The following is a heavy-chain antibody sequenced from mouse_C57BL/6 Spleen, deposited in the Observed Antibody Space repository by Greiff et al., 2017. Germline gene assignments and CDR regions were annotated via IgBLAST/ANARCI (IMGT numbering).Heavy chain of an antibody. Sequence: VQLQQSGPELVKPGASVKISCKASGYSFTSYYIHWVKQRPGQGLEWIGWIYPGSGNTKYNEKFKGKATLTADTSSSTAYMQLSSLTSEDSAVYYCARRNWDEGGFDYWGQGTTLTVSS. J-gene: IGHJ2*01. CDR3: ARRNWDEGGFDY. CDR2: IYPGSGNT. V-gene: IGHV1-66*01. D-gene: IGHD4-1*01. CDR1: GYSFTSYY.